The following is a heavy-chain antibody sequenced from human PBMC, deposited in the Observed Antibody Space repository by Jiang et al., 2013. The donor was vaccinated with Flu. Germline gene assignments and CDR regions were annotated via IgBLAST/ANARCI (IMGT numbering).Heavy chain of an antibody. V-gene: IGHV4-39*01. CDR3: ARNILRFLEWSSYFDY. CDR2: IYYSGST. Sequence: GSGLVKPSETLSLTCTVSGGSISSSSYYWGWIRQPPGKGLEWIGSIYYSGSTYYNPSLKSRVTISVDTSKNQFSLKLSSVTAADTAVYYCARNILRFLEWSSYFDYWGQGTLVTVSS. D-gene: IGHD3-3*01. CDR1: GGSISSSSYY. J-gene: IGHJ4*02.